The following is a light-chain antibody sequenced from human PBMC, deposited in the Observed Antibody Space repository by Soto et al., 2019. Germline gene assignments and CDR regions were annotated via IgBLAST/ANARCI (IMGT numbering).Light chain of an antibody. Sequence: QSVLTQPPSASGTPGQRVTISCSGSSSNIGSNTVNWYQQLPGTAPKLLIYNNNQRPSGVPDRFSGSKSGTSASLAISGLQSEDEADYYCAARDDSLNALVFGTGTKLTVL. V-gene: IGLV1-44*01. CDR2: NNN. CDR1: SSNIGSNT. CDR3: AARDDSLNALV. J-gene: IGLJ1*01.